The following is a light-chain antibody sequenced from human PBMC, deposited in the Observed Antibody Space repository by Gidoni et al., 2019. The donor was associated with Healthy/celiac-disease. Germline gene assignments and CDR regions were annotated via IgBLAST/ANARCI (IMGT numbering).Light chain of an antibody. J-gene: IGLJ1*01. CDR1: SIDVGGYNH. Sequence: QSALTQPAPVSGSPGQSITIPCPGTSIDVGGYNHVSWYQQHPGKAPKLMIYEVSNRPSGVSNRFSGPKSGNPASLTISGLQAEDEADYYCSSYTSSSTLVFGTGTKVTVL. V-gene: IGLV2-14*01. CDR3: SSYTSSSTLV. CDR2: EVS.